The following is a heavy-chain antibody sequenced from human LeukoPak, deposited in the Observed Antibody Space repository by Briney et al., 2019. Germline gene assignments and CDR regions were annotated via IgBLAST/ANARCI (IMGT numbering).Heavy chain of an antibody. CDR1: GGTFSSYA. CDR3: ASRITMVRGVTQRGAFDI. V-gene: IGHV1-69*13. J-gene: IGHJ3*02. CDR2: IIPIFGTA. Sequence: GASVKVSCKASGGTFSSYAISWVRQAPGQGLEWMGGIIPIFGTANYAQKFQGRVTITADESTSTAYMELSSLRSEDTAVYYCASRITMVRGVTQRGAFDIWGQGTMVTVSS. D-gene: IGHD3-10*01.